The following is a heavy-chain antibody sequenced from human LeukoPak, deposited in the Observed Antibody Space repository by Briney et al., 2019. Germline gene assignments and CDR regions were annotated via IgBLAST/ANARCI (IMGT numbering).Heavy chain of an antibody. J-gene: IGHJ4*02. CDR1: GGSISSSSYY. V-gene: IGHV4-39*07. D-gene: IGHD6-19*01. Sequence: SGTLSLTCTVSGGSISSSSYYWGWIRQPPGKGLEWIGNIYYSGSTYYNPSLKSRVTISVDTSKNQFSLKLSSVTAADTAVYYCARDHSGQWPYFDYWGQGTLVTVSS. CDR2: IYYSGST. CDR3: ARDHSGQWPYFDY.